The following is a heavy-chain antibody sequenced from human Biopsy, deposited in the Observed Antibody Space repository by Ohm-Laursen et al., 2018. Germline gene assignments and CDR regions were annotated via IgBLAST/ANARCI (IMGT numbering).Heavy chain of an antibody. J-gene: IGHJ5*02. CDR1: GDSFTSYA. Sequence: SVKVSCKASGDSFTSYAINWVRQATGQGLEWMGWMNPDSGNTGYAQNFQGRVTMTRNTSISTAYMELSSLRSEDTAVYFCARADPPLFYYGSGSSNWFDPWGQGTLVTVSS. V-gene: IGHV1-8*01. CDR3: ARADPPLFYYGSGSSNWFDP. CDR2: MNPDSGNT. D-gene: IGHD3-10*01.